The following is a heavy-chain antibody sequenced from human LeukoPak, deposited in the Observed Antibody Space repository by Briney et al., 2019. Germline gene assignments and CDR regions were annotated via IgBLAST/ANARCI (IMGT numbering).Heavy chain of an antibody. CDR1: GFTFSSYW. D-gene: IGHD1-1*01. CDR2: IKSDGSST. V-gene: IGHV3-74*01. Sequence: GGSLRLSCSASGFTFSSYWMHWVRQAPGKGLVCVSRIKSDGSSTSYADSVKGRFTISRDDAKNTLYQQMNSLRAEDTAVYYCARAYNSHFDYWGQGALVTVSS. CDR3: ARAYNSHFDY. J-gene: IGHJ4*02.